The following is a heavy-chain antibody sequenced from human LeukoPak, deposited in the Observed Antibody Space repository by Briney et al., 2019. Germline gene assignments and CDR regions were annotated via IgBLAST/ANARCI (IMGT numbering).Heavy chain of an antibody. CDR3: ARVQEYSNGSY. D-gene: IGHD4-11*01. Sequence: GGSLRLSCAASGFTFSSYAMHWVRQAPGKGLEWVAVISYDGSNKYYADSVKGRFTISRDDAKNSVYLQMNSLRVEDTAVYYCARVQEYSNGSYWGQGILVTVSS. J-gene: IGHJ4*02. V-gene: IGHV3-30-3*01. CDR2: ISYDGSNK. CDR1: GFTFSSYA.